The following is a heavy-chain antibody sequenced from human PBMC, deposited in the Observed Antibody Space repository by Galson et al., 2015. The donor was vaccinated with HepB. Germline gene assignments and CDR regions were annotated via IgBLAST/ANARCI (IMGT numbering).Heavy chain of an antibody. CDR1: GFSFSTSG. V-gene: IGHV3-48*01. CDR2: ISSSSGGI. D-gene: IGHD1-1*01. J-gene: IGHJ4*02. Sequence: SLRLSCAASGFSFSTSGMNWVRQAPGKGLEWIAYISSSSGGIYYADSVKGRFTISRDNAQNSVYLQLNSLRAEDTAVFYCAREGWNWYFDYWGQGTLVTVSS. CDR3: AREGWNWYFDY.